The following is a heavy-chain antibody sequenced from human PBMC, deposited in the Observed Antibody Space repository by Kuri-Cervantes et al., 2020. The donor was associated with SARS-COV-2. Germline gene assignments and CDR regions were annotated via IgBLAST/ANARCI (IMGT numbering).Heavy chain of an antibody. J-gene: IGHJ4*02. Sequence: GSLRLSCTVSGGSISSSSYYWGWIRQPPGKGLEWIGYIYYSGSTNYNPSLKSRVTISVDTSKNQFSLKLSSVTAADTAVYYCASAYSNYAYFDYWGQGTLVTVSS. CDR3: ASAYSNYAYFDY. CDR2: IYYSGST. V-gene: IGHV4-61*05. CDR1: GGSISSSSYY. D-gene: IGHD4-11*01.